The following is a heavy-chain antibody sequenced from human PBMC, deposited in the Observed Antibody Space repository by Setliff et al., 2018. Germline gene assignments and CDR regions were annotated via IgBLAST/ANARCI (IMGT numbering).Heavy chain of an antibody. V-gene: IGHV4-39*01. CDR1: GGSISSSSYY. J-gene: IGHJ3*02. Sequence: SETLSLTCTVSGGSISSSSYYWGWIRQPPGKGLEWIGSIYYSGSTYYNPSLKSRVTISVDTSKNQFSLKLSSVTAADTAVYYCARRRTALAFDIWGQGTMVTVSS. CDR3: ARRRTALAFDI. D-gene: IGHD5-18*01. CDR2: IYYSGST.